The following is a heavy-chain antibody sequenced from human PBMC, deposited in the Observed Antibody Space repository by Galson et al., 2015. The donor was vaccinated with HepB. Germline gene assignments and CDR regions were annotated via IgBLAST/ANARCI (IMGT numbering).Heavy chain of an antibody. CDR1: GFTFDDYT. CDR2: ISWDGGST. Sequence: SLRLSCAASGFTFDDYTMHWVRQAPGKGLEWVSLISWDGGSTYYADSVKGRFTISRDNSKNSLYLQMNSLRTEDTALYYCAKDIGVVTAISGFDYWGQGTLVTVSS. J-gene: IGHJ4*02. CDR3: AKDIGVVTAISGFDY. D-gene: IGHD2-21*02. V-gene: IGHV3-43*01.